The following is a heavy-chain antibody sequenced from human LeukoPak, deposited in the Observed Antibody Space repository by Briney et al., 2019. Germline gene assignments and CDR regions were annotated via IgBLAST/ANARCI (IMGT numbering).Heavy chain of an antibody. Sequence: GRSLRLSCAASGSTFRNYGMNWVRKPQGKGLEWVAAIAHDENNKDYADSVKGRFTISRDNSKYTLYLQMNSLRVEDTAVYYCAKEGATRDFDYWGQGTLVTVSS. V-gene: IGHV3-30*18. CDR3: AKEGATRDFDY. D-gene: IGHD3-16*01. J-gene: IGHJ4*02. CDR2: IAHDENNK. CDR1: GSTFRNYG.